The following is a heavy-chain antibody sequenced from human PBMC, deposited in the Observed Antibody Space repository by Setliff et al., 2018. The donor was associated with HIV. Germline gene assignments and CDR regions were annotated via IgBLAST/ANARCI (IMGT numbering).Heavy chain of an antibody. D-gene: IGHD3-22*01. CDR1: GYSISSSNW. CDR2: IYHNGNT. CDR3: ARMGNSYDSSGSYDYSDY. V-gene: IGHV4-28*06. Sequence: PSETLSLTCAVSGYSISSSNWWAWFRQPPGKGLEWIGYIYHNGNTNYNPSLRSRVTMSIDTSKNQFFLKLSSVTALDTATYYCARMGNSYDSSGSYDYSDYWGQGTLVTVSS. J-gene: IGHJ4*02.